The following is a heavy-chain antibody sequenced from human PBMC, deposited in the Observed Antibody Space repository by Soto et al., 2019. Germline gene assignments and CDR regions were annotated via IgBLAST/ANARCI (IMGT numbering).Heavy chain of an antibody. J-gene: IGHJ5*02. CDR3: AHFSDLEWFDP. D-gene: IGHD2-21*01. CDR1: GGSISRYF. V-gene: IGHV4-59*01. CDR2: LFYTGST. Sequence: QVQLQESGPGLVRPSETLSLTCTVSGGSISRYFWSWIRQSPGKGLEWIGYLFYTGSTTYNPSLKSRVTISIDTSKNQFSLKLSSLTAADTAVYYCAHFSDLEWFDPWGQGTLVTVSS.